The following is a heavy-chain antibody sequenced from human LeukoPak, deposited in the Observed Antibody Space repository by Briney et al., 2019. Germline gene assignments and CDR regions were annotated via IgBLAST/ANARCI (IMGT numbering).Heavy chain of an antibody. D-gene: IGHD1-26*01. CDR1: GYTFTGYY. J-gene: IGHJ4*02. Sequence: ASVKVSCKASGYTFTGYYMHWVRQAPGQGLEWMGWINPNSGGTNYAQKFQGRVTMTRDTSIRTAYMELSRLRSDDTAVYYCAREGGSYFVGGGYWGQGTLVAVSS. CDR2: INPNSGGT. V-gene: IGHV1-2*02. CDR3: AREGGSYFVGGGY.